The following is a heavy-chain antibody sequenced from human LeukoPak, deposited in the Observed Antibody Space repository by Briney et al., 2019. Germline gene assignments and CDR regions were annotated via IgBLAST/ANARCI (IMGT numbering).Heavy chain of an antibody. CDR3: AKDRTGSQRRGYFDY. V-gene: IGHV3-30*18. CDR1: GFTFSSYA. J-gene: IGHJ4*02. CDR2: ISYDGSNK. D-gene: IGHD3/OR15-3a*01. Sequence: PGGSLRLSCAASGFTFSSYAMHWVRQAPGKGLEWVAVISYDGSNKYYADSVKGRFTISRDNSKNTLYLQMNSLRAEDTAVYYCAKDRTGSQRRGYFDYWGQGTLVTVSS.